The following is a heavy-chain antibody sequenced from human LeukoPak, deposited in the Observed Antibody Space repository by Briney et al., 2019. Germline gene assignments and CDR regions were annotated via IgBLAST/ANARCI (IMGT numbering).Heavy chain of an antibody. CDR1: GFTLNTNY. D-gene: IGHD6-13*01. CDR2: IYASDNT. J-gene: IGHJ4*02. V-gene: IGHV3-66*01. Sequence: GGSLRLSCAASGFTLNTNYMNWVRQVPGKGLEWVSVIYASDNTYYADSVKERFTISRDNSRNTLYLQMNSLRGDDTAVYYCAREVYSSTWFDLWGQGTLVTVSS. CDR3: AREVYSSTWFDL.